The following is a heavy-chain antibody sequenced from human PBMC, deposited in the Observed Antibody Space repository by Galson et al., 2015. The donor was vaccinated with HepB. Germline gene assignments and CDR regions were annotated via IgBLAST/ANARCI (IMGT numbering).Heavy chain of an antibody. Sequence: SLRLSCAASGFTFGDYDMHWVRQAPGKGLEWVAGISYDGTDRFQTDSVEGRFIIFRDNSENTVYLQMNSLRTEDTATYYCARDLEIRYFDWVTPGGAFDVWGHGTVVSVSS. J-gene: IGHJ3*01. D-gene: IGHD3-9*01. V-gene: IGHV3-30*03. CDR2: ISYDGTDR. CDR3: ARDLEIRYFDWVTPGGAFDV. CDR1: GFTFGDYD.